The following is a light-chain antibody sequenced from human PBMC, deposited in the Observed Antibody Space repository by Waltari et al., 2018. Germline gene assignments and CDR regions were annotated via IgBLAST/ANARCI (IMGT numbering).Light chain of an antibody. J-gene: IGKJ1*01. CDR1: QSVGSSS. CDR2: RAS. CDR3: QQHGTLPAT. V-gene: IGKV3-20*01. Sequence: EIVLTQSPRTASWSPGERVPLSCRASQSVGSSSLAWYQQKPGQAPRLVIYRASRRATGIPDRFSGSGSGTDFSLTISRLEPEDFAVYYCQQHGTLPATFGQGTKVEIK.